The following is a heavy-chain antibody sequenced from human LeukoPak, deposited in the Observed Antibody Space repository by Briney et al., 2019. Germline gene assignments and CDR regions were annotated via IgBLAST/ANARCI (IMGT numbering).Heavy chain of an antibody. CDR3: AKLGYSSGWYDFQIDAFDF. J-gene: IGHJ3*01. Sequence: GGSLRLSCAASGFSFSSYGMHWVRQAPGKGLEWVAVISYDGSNKFYADSVKGRFTISRDNSKNTLYLQMNSLRAEDTAVYYCAKLGYSSGWYDFQIDAFDFWGQGTMVTVSS. V-gene: IGHV3-30*18. CDR1: GFSFSSYG. D-gene: IGHD6-19*01. CDR2: ISYDGSNK.